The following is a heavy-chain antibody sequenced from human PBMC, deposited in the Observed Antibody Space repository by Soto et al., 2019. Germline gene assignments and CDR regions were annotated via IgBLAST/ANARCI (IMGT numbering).Heavy chain of an antibody. D-gene: IGHD3-16*01. CDR2: ISSNGGST. CDR1: GFTFSSYA. Sequence: GGSLRLSCSASGFTFSSYAMHWVRQAPGKGLEYVSAISSNGGSTYYADSVKARFTISRDNSKNTLYLQMSSLRADDTALYYCATYAQTKRVDVWGQGTLVTVSS. J-gene: IGHJ5*02. CDR3: ATYAQTKRVDV. V-gene: IGHV3-64D*08.